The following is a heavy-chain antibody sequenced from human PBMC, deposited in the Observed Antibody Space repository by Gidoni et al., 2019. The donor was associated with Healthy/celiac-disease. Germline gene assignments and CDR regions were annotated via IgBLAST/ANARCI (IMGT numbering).Heavy chain of an antibody. J-gene: IGHJ6*02. Sequence: QLQLQESGPGLVKPSETLSLTCTVSGGSISSSSYYWGWIRQPPGKGLEWIGSIYYSGSTYYNPSLKSRVTISVDTSKNQFSLKLSSVTAADTAVYYCARVGGGTTVVTSFSYYYYYGMDVWGQGTTVTVSS. CDR1: GGSISSSSYY. CDR2: IYYSGST. D-gene: IGHD4-17*01. CDR3: ARVGGGTTVVTSFSYYYYYGMDV. V-gene: IGHV4-39*07.